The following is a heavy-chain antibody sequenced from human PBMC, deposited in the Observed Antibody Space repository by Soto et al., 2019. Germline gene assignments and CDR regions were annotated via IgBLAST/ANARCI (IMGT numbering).Heavy chain of an antibody. CDR1: GFTFSSYG. CDR3: AKDLGQVVVAANDY. Sequence: QVQLVESGGGVVQPGRSLRLSCAASGFTFSSYGMHWVRQAPGKGLEWVAVISYDGSNKYYADSVKGRFTISRDNSKNTLYLQMNSLRAEDTAVYYCAKDLGQVVVAANDYWGQETLVTVSS. CDR2: ISYDGSNK. D-gene: IGHD2-15*01. J-gene: IGHJ4*02. V-gene: IGHV3-30*18.